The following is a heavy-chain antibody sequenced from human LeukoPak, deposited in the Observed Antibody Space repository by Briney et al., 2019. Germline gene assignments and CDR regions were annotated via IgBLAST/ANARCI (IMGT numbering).Heavy chain of an antibody. CDR2: ISSSSSTI. V-gene: IGHV3-48*01. CDR3: ARDPYYYDSGGYFDY. CDR1: GFTFSSYS. D-gene: IGHD3-22*01. J-gene: IGHJ4*02. Sequence: GGSLRLSCAASGFTFSSYSMTWVRQAPGRGLEWVSYISSSSSTIYYADSVKGRFTISRDNAKNSLYLQMNSLRAEDTAVYYCARDPYYYDSGGYFDYWGQGTLVTVSS.